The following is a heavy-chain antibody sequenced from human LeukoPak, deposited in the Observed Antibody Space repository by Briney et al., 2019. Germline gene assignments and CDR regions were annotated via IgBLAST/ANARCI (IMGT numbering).Heavy chain of an antibody. CDR2: IKQDGSEK. CDR3: ARDLAWGAFDY. V-gene: IGHV3-7*01. Sequence: GGSLRLSCAASGFTFSTSWMTWVRQAPGKGLEWVANIKQDGSEKYYVDSVKGRFTISRDNAKNSLYLQMNSLRAEDTAVYYCARDLAWGAFDYWGQGTLVTVSS. D-gene: IGHD7-27*01. CDR1: GFTFSTSW. J-gene: IGHJ4*02.